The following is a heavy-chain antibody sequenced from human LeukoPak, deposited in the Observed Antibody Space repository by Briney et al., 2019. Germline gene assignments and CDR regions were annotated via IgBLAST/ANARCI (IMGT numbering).Heavy chain of an antibody. D-gene: IGHD1-26*01. Sequence: GGSLRLSCAASGFSVSSNYMSWVRHPPGKGLEWVSILYSGGGTYYADSVKGRFTISRDSSKNTVYLQMNSLRAEDTAVYYCARARSGSYNDAADYWGQGTLVTVSS. J-gene: IGHJ4*02. CDR3: ARARSGSYNDAADY. CDR2: LYSGGGT. V-gene: IGHV3-66*01. CDR1: GFSVSSNY.